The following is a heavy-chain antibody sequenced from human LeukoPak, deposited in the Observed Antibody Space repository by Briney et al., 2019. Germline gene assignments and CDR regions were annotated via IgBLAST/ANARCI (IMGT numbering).Heavy chain of an antibody. CDR1: GYTFTSDG. Sequence: ASVKVSCKASGYTFTSDGISWVRQATGQGLEWMGWISAYNGNTNYAQKLQGRVTMTTDTSTSTAYMELRSLRSDDTAVYYCARGSDIVVVPAASDYWGQGTLVTVSS. CDR3: ARGSDIVVVPAASDY. J-gene: IGHJ4*02. CDR2: ISAYNGNT. V-gene: IGHV1-18*01. D-gene: IGHD2-2*01.